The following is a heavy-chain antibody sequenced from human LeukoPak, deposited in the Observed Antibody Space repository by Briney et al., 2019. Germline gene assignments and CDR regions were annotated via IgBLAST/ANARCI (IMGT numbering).Heavy chain of an antibody. CDR3: ARGHIGWYDY. Sequence: GGALSRSRAVSGFTFRCYAVNCVRQPPGTGLEGVSGISGSGGSTYYADSVKDRFTISRDNSKNTLYLQMNRLRAEDTAVYYCARGHIGWYDYWGQGTLVTVSS. CDR2: ISGSGGST. V-gene: IGHV3-23*01. D-gene: IGHD6-19*01. CDR1: GFTFRCYA. J-gene: IGHJ4*02.